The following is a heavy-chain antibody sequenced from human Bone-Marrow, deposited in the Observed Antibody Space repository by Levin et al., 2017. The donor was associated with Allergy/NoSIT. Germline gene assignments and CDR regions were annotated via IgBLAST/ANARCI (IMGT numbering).Heavy chain of an antibody. J-gene: IGHJ4*02. CDR3: ANLNLGTRGDY. V-gene: IGHV3-53*01. Sequence: PGGSLRLSCAASGFTVSNNYMSWVRQAPGKGLEWISVIYSGGSTVYADSVKGRFTISRDSSTNTLYLQMNSLRVEDTAVYYCANLNLGTRGDYWGQGTLVTVSS. CDR1: GFTVSNNY. CDR2: IYSGGST.